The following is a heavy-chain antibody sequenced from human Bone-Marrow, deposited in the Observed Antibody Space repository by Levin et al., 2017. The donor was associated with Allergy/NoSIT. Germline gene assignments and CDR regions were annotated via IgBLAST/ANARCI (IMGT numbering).Heavy chain of an antibody. D-gene: IGHD2-15*01. Sequence: GESLKISCAASGFTFRNYDIHWVRQAPGKGLEWVAVISYDGNNHNFADSVRGRSIISRDFSENTVSLQMNSLRLEDTARYYCAADRYCSGAVCDPLPTWGQGTLVTVSS. CDR3: AADRYCSGAVCDPLPT. J-gene: IGHJ4*02. V-gene: IGHV3-30*03. CDR2: ISYDGNNH. CDR1: GFTFRNYD.